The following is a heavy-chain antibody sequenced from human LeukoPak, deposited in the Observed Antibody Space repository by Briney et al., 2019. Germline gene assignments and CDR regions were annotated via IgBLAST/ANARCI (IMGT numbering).Heavy chain of an antibody. J-gene: IGHJ4*02. CDR2: ISSSSSYI. Sequence: PGGSLRLSCAASGFTFSSYNMNWVRQAPGKGLEWVSSISSSSSYIYYADSVKGRFTISRDNAKNSLYLQMNSLRAEDTAVYYCARESVVPPPLDYWGQGTLVTVSS. CDR3: ARESVVPPPLDY. CDR1: GFTFSSYN. V-gene: IGHV3-21*01. D-gene: IGHD2-2*01.